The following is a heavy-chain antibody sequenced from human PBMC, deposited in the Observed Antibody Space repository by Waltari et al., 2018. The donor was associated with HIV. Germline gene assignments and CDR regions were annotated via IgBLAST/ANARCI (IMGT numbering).Heavy chain of an antibody. Sequence: EVQVVESGGGLVKPGGSLRLSCAASGFTFNNAWMTWVRQAPGKGRDWVGRIKSKTDGGTTDYAAPGKGRFTISREDSTNTLYLQMTSLKTEDTAVYYCTTAMADYWGQGTLVTVSS. CDR1: GFTFNNAW. V-gene: IGHV3-15*01. CDR2: IKSKTDGGTT. CDR3: TTAMADY. D-gene: IGHD3-10*01. J-gene: IGHJ4*02.